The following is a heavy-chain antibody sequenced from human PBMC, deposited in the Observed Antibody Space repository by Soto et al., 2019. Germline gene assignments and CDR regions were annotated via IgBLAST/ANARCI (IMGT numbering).Heavy chain of an antibody. CDR2: INHSGST. J-gene: IGHJ4*02. Sequence: SETLSLTCAVYGGSFSGYYWSWIRQPPGKGLEWIGEINHSGSTNYNPSLKSRVTISVDTSKNQFSLKLSSVTAADTAVYYCASLLVPTDYWGQGTLVTVSS. CDR1: GGSFSGYY. CDR3: ASLLVPTDY. D-gene: IGHD2-2*01. V-gene: IGHV4-34*01.